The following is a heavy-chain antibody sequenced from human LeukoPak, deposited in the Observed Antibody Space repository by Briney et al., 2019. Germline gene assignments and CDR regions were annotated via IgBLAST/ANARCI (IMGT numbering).Heavy chain of an antibody. CDR3: ATIGTTKSAFDI. V-gene: IGHV3-21*01. CDR2: ISSSSSYI. D-gene: IGHD1-1*01. CDR1: GFIFSSYS. J-gene: IGHJ3*02. Sequence: GGSLRLSCAASGFIFSSYSMNWVRQAPGKGLEWVSSISSSSSYIYYADSVKGRFTISRDNAKNSLYLQMNSLRAEDTAVYCCATIGTTKSAFDIWGQGTMVTVSS.